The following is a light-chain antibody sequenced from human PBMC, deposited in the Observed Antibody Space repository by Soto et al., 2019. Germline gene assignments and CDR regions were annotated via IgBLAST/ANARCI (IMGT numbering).Light chain of an antibody. CDR3: QQTYTTPQT. CDR1: QSISDY. V-gene: IGKV1-39*01. Sequence: DIQMTQSPSSLSAFVGDRVTITCRASQSISDYLNWYQQKVGKAPKLLIYAASTLQSGVPSRVSGSGSGTDFTLTISSLQPEDFATYYCQQTYTTPQTFGQGTKLEI. CDR2: AAS. J-gene: IGKJ2*01.